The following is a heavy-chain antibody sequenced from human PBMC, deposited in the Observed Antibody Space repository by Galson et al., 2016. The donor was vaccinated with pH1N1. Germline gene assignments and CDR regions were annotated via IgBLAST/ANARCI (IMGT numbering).Heavy chain of an antibody. Sequence: SVKVSCKASGGSFDSYAFSWVRQAPGQGLEWMGRIIPLFNTITYAERFQGRFTLGADTSTKTVYMELSRLTSDDTAIYYCARIGDGYPMRGQAPFDFWGQGTLVTVSS. CDR2: IIPLFNTI. CDR3: ARIGDGYPMRGQAPFDF. V-gene: IGHV1-69*06. J-gene: IGHJ4*02. CDR1: GGSFDSYA. D-gene: IGHD5-24*01.